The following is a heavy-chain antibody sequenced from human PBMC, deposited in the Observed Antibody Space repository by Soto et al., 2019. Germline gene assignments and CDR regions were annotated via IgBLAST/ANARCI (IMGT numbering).Heavy chain of an antibody. D-gene: IGHD3-22*01. CDR1: GGSISSGGYY. CDR2: IYYSGST. Sequence: QVQLQESGPGLVKPSQTLSLTCTVSGGSISSGGYYWSWIRQHPGKGLEWIGYIYYSGSTYYNPSLKSRVTVAVDTSKNQFSLKLSSVTAADTAVYYCAIYDSSGSRGFQHWGQGTLVTVSS. V-gene: IGHV4-31*03. J-gene: IGHJ1*01. CDR3: AIYDSSGSRGFQH.